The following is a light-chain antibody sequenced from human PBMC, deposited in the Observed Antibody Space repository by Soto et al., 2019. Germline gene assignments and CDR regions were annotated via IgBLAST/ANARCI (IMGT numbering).Light chain of an antibody. J-gene: IGLJ2*01. Sequence: QSALTQPASVSGSPGQSITISCTGTSSDVGSYNLVSWYRQHPGKAPKLMIYEGSTRPSGVSNRCSGSESGNTASLTISGLQAEDEADYFCCSYARSSTVVFGGGTKLTVL. V-gene: IGLV2-23*01. CDR3: CSYARSSTVV. CDR1: SSDVGSYNL. CDR2: EGS.